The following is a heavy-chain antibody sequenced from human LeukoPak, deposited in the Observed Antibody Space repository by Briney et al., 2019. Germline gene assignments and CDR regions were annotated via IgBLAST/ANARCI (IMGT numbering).Heavy chain of an antibody. J-gene: IGHJ4*02. V-gene: IGHV3-30*04. D-gene: IGHD1-26*01. CDR1: GFTSSSYA. CDR2: ISYDGSNK. Sequence: PGGSLRLSCAPSGFTSSSYATHWVRQAPGKGLEWVAVISYDGSNKYYADSVKGRFTISRDNSKNTLYLQMNSLRAEDTAVYYCASPRGSYADYWGQGTLVTVSS. CDR3: ASPRGSYADY.